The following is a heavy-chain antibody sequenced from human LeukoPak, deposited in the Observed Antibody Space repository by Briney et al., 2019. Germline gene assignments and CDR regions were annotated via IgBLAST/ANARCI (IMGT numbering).Heavy chain of an antibody. CDR2: ISYDGSNK. J-gene: IGHJ3*02. CDR3: AREDSGYEGAFDI. Sequence: GRSLRLSCAASGITFSSYAMHWVRQAQGKGLDWVAVISYDGSNKYYADSVKGRFTISRDNSKNTLYLQMNSLRAEDTAVYYCAREDSGYEGAFDIWGQGTMVTVSS. D-gene: IGHD5-12*01. V-gene: IGHV3-30-3*01. CDR1: GITFSSYA.